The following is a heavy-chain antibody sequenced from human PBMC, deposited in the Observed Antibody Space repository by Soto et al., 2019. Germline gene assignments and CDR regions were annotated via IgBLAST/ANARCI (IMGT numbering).Heavy chain of an antibody. V-gene: IGHV3-21*04. CDR1: GFTFSSYS. J-gene: IGHJ4*02. CDR3: AKVRVPLVPTSPVAY. D-gene: IGHD5-12*01. Sequence: GGSLRLSCAASGFTFSSYSMNWVRQAPGKGLEWVSSISSSSSYIYYADSVKGRFTISRDNAKNSLYLQMNSLRAEDTAVYYCAKVRVPLVPTSPVAYWGQGTLVTVSS. CDR2: ISSSSSYI.